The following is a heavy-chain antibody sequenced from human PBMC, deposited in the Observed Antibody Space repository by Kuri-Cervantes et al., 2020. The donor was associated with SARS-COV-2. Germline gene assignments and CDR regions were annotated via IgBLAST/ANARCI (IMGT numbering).Heavy chain of an antibody. CDR1: GFTFGDYY. CDR3: ARAGDITMIVEYYFDY. J-gene: IGHJ4*02. V-gene: IGHV3-11*04. D-gene: IGHD3-22*01. CDR2: ISSSGSTI. Sequence: GESLKISCAASGFTFGDYYMSWIRQAPGKGLEWVPYISSSGSTIYYADSVKGRFTISRDNAKNSLYLQMNSLRAEDTAVYYCARAGDITMIVEYYFDYWGQGTLVTVSS.